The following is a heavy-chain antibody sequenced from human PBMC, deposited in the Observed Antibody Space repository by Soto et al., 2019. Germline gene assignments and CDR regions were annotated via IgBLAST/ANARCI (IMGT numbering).Heavy chain of an antibody. V-gene: IGHV3-23*01. D-gene: IGHD6-19*01. Sequence: PGESLKISCAASGFTFSSYAMSWVRQAPGKGLEWVSAISGSGGSTYYADSVKGRFTISRDNSKNTLYLQMNSLRAEDTAVYYCAKDLNSSGWYGPPTFDYWGQGTLVTVSS. J-gene: IGHJ4*02. CDR1: GFTFSSYA. CDR3: AKDLNSSGWYGPPTFDY. CDR2: ISGSGGST.